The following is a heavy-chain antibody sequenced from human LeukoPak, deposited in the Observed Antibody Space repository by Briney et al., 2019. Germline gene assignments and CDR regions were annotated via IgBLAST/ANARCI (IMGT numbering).Heavy chain of an antibody. CDR1: GGSFSGYY. V-gene: IGHV4-34*01. J-gene: IGHJ4*02. CDR3: ARAYGDNDY. CDR2: INHSGST. D-gene: IGHD4-17*01. Sequence: SETLSLTCAVYGGSFSGYYWSWIRQPPGKGLEWIGEINHSGSTSYNPSLKSRVTISVDTSKNQFSLKLSSVTAADTAVYYCARAYGDNDYWGQGTLVTVSS.